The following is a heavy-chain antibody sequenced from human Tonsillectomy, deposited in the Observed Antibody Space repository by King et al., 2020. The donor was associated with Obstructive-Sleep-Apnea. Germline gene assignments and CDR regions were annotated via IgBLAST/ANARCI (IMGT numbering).Heavy chain of an antibody. V-gene: IGHV3-7*01. CDR1: GFSFREYW. CDR2: IRQAGRDI. Sequence: VQLVESGGSLVQPGGALRLACATFGFSFREYWMSWVRQSPEKWLEWVANIRQAGRDIKYVDSVKGRFTISRDNTKSSLYLDMNSLREEDTAIYYCVSDQSWVFDYWGQGTLVTVSS. CDR3: VSDQSWVFDY. J-gene: IGHJ4*02. D-gene: IGHD3-10*01.